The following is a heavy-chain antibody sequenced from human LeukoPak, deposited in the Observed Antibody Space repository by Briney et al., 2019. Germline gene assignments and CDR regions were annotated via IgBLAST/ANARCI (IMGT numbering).Heavy chain of an antibody. CDR1: GGSISSSTFY. Sequence: SETLSLTCTVSGGSISSSTFYWGWIRQPPGKGLEWIGSMFSGGSTSYNPSLKSRVTMSVDTSKNQFSLKLSSVTAADTAVYYCARDRRYSSSWYPHLPPNYFDYWGQGTLVTVSS. J-gene: IGHJ4*02. V-gene: IGHV4-39*07. D-gene: IGHD6-13*01. CDR2: MFSGGST. CDR3: ARDRRYSSSWYPHLPPNYFDY.